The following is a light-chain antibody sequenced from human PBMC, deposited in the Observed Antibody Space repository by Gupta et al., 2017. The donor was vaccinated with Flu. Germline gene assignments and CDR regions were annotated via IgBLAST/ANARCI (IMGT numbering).Light chain of an antibody. CDR1: KLGDKY. CDR2: QDN. Sequence: YELTQPPSVSVSPGQTASITCSGDKLGDKYVCWYQQKSGQSPVLIMYQDNKRPSGIPERFSGSNSGNTATLTISGTQAMDEADYYCQAWDSSVVFGGGTKLTVL. J-gene: IGLJ2*01. V-gene: IGLV3-1*01. CDR3: QAWDSSVV.